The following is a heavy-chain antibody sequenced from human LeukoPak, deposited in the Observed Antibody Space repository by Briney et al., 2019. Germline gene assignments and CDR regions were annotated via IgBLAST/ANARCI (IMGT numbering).Heavy chain of an antibody. CDR2: IIPIFGTA. Sequence: SVKVSCKATGGTFSSYAISWVRQAPGQGLEWMGGIIPIFGTANYAQKFQGRVTITTDESTSTAYMELSSLRSEDTAVYYCARDSYGPYAFDIWGQGTMVTVSS. J-gene: IGHJ3*02. CDR1: GGTFSSYA. CDR3: ARDSYGPYAFDI. V-gene: IGHV1-69*05. D-gene: IGHD5-18*01.